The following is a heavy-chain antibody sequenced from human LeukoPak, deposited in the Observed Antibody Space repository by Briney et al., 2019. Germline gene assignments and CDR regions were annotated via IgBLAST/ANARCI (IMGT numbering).Heavy chain of an antibody. V-gene: IGHV4-39*07. J-gene: IGHJ5*02. Sequence: SETLSLTCTVSGGSISRGSYYWGWLRQPPGTGRQWIANVYHNLNTAYTPSLRTPPTISIATSTNPFSLRLTSVTAADTAVYSCARVGWGDAAQHPNWLDPWGQGTLVTVSS. D-gene: IGHD3-10*01. CDR1: GGSISRGSYY. CDR2: VYHNLNT. CDR3: ARVGWGDAAQHPNWLDP.